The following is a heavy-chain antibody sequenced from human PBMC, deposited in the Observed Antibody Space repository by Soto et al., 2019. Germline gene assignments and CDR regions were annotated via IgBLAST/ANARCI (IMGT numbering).Heavy chain of an antibody. V-gene: IGHV1-2*02. CDR2: INPATGAA. Sequence: QLHLVQSGAVVKKPGASVTVSCSASGYPVTAYYMHWVRQAPGGGLEWMGGINPATGAAKYTQTFQGRVTMTRDTSTSTVFMELSGLTSEDTAGFYCARGGGVGVAGSAAFDMWGQGTLVTVSS. CDR1: GYPVTAYY. CDR3: ARGGGVGVAGSAAFDM. D-gene: IGHD3-3*01. J-gene: IGHJ3*02.